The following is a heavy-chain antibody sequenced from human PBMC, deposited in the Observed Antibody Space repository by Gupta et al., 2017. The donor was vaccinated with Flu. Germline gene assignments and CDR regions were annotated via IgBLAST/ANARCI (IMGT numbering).Heavy chain of an antibody. CDR3: APWKRAAIGFGRFGP. Sequence: GKGLEWIGNIYYSGSTYYNPSVKSRVSISVDTSKNHFSLKLRSVTAADTAVSYCAPWKRAAIGFGRFGPWGQGTLVTDS. J-gene: IGHJ5*02. CDR2: IYYSGST. D-gene: IGHD1-1*01. V-gene: IGHV4-39*02.